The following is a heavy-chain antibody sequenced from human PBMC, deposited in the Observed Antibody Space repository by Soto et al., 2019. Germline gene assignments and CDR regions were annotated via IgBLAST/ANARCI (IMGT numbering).Heavy chain of an antibody. CDR3: ARTESSSWSVFYYGMDV. CDR1: DGTIGSLD. V-gene: IGHV4-59*11. D-gene: IGHD6-13*01. J-gene: IGHJ6*02. CDR2: VYYSDGT. Sequence: SETLSLTCRVLDGTIGSLDWSCIRQHTRMGLEWMGCVYYSDGTNYNPSLKSRVTMSMDKSNNQFSLRLSSVTAADTAVYYCARTESSSWSVFYYGMDVWGQGTTVTVSS.